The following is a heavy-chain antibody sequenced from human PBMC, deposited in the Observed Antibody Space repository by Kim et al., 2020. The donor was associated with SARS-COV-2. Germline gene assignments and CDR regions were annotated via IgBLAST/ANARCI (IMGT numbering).Heavy chain of an antibody. J-gene: IGHJ5*02. Sequence: GGSLRLSCVASGFTMSYGMAWVRRAPGKGLEWVSAISGSGDTTYYADSVKGRFSISRENSKTTKIYLQMNNLRAEDTALYFCAKARLGRAVTGWGSELDPWGQGTLVTVSS. CDR3: AKARLGRAVTGWGSELDP. CDR1: GFTMSYG. V-gene: IGHV3-23*01. D-gene: IGHD2-21*01. CDR2: ISGSGDTT.